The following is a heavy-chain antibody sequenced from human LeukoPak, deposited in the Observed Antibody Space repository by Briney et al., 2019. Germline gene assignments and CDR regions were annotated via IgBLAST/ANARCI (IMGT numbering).Heavy chain of an antibody. CDR1: GGSISSYY. V-gene: IGHV4-59*01. CDR3: ARDSYYDFWSGPRGWFDP. J-gene: IGHJ5*02. D-gene: IGHD3-3*01. CDR2: IYYSGST. Sequence: PSETLSLTCTVSGGSISSYYWSWIRQPPGKGLEWIGYIYYSGSTNYNPSLKSRVTISVDTSKNQFSLKPSSVTAADTAVYYCARDSYYDFWSGPRGWFDPWGQGTLVTVSS.